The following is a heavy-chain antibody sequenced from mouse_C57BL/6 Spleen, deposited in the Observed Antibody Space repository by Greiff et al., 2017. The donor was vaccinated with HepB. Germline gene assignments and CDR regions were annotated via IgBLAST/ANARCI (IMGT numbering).Heavy chain of an antibody. CDR3: ARRGKITTVDYAMDY. CDR1: GYAFSSSW. J-gene: IGHJ4*01. CDR2: IYPGDGDT. Sequence: QVQLQQSGPELVKPGASVKISCKASGYAFSSSWMNWVKQRPGKGLEWIGRIYPGDGDTNYNGKFKGKATLTADKSSSTAYMQLSSLTSEDSAVYFCARRGKITTVDYAMDYWGQGTSVTVSS. D-gene: IGHD1-1*01. V-gene: IGHV1-82*01.